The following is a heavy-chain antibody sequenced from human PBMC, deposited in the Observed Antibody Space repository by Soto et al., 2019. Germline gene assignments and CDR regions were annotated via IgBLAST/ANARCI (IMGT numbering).Heavy chain of an antibody. J-gene: IGHJ4*01. Sequence: XESLKLSWKCSGTGYSFTKCWIGLVRQVPGKGLEWMGIIDPDDSESRYNPAFQGRITFSVDKSVDTAYLQWSSLKTSDTAMYYCARSGDYSLGGYYFDHWGQGTLVTVSS. D-gene: IGHD3-3*01. CDR2: IDPDDSES. CDR1: GTGYSFTKCW. CDR3: ARSGDYSLGGYYFDH. V-gene: IGHV5-51*01.